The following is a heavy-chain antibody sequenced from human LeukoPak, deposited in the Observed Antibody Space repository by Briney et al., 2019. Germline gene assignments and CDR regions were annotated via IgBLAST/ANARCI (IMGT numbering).Heavy chain of an antibody. D-gene: IGHD3-10*01. CDR1: GGSISSSSYY. CDR3: ARLPTYYYGSGQRTYFDY. CDR2: NYYSGSA. Sequence: PSETLSLTCTVSGGSISSSSYYWGWIRQPPGKGLEWIGSNYYSGSAYYNPSLKSRVTISVDTSKNQFSLKLNSVTAADTAVYYCARLPTYYYGSGQRTYFDYWGQGTLVTVSS. V-gene: IGHV4-39*01. J-gene: IGHJ4*02.